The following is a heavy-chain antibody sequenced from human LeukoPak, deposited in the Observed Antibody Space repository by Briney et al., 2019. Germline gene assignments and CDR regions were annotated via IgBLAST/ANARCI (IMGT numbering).Heavy chain of an antibody. Sequence: PGGSLRLSCAASGFTFSSYDMSWVRQAPGKGLEWVAVISYDGSSKYYADSVKGRFTISRDNSKNTLYLQMNSLRAEDTAVYYCAKETTLTTDFDYWGQGTLVTVSS. V-gene: IGHV3-30*18. CDR3: AKETTLTTDFDY. CDR1: GFTFSSYD. J-gene: IGHJ4*02. CDR2: ISYDGSSK. D-gene: IGHD4-17*01.